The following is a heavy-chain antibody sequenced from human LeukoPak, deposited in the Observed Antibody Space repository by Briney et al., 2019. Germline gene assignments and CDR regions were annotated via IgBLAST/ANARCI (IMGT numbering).Heavy chain of an antibody. D-gene: IGHD6-6*01. CDR2: IIPIFGTA. CDR3: ARAARHDAFDI. V-gene: IGHV1-69*05. Sequence: ASVKVSCKASGGTFSSYAISWVRQAPGQGLEWMGRIIPIFGTASYAQKFQGRVTITTDESTSTAYMELSSLRSEDTAVYYCARAARHDAFDIWGQGTMVTVSS. CDR1: GGTFSSYA. J-gene: IGHJ3*02.